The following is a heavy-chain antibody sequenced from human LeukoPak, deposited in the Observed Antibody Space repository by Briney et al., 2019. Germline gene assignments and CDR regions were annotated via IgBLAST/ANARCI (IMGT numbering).Heavy chain of an antibody. J-gene: IGHJ4*02. D-gene: IGHD3-22*01. Sequence: SVTVSCTASGGTFSSYAVSWVRQAPGQGLEWMGGIIPIFGTANYAQKFQGRVTITADESTSTAYMELSSLRSEDTAVYYCARSNPSNYDSSGYLDYWGQGTLVTVSS. CDR3: ARSNPSNYDSSGYLDY. CDR1: GGTFSSYA. V-gene: IGHV1-69*13. CDR2: IIPIFGTA.